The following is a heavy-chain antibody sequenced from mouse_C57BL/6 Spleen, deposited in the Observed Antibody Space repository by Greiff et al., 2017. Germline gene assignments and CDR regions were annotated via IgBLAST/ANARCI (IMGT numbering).Heavy chain of an antibody. Sequence: QVTLKESGPGILQPSQTLRLTCSFSGFSLSTFGMGVGWIRQPSGKGLEWLAHIWWDDDKYYNPALKSLLTISKDTSKNQVFLKIANVDTADTATYYCARMEDYDYDGVYWYFDVWGTGTTVTVSS. D-gene: IGHD2-4*01. CDR3: ARMEDYDYDGVYWYFDV. CDR2: IWWDDDK. V-gene: IGHV8-8*01. CDR1: GFSLSTFGMG. J-gene: IGHJ1*03.